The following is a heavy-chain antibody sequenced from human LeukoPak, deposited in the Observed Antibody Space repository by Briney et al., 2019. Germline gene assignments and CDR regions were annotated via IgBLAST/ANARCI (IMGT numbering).Heavy chain of an antibody. V-gene: IGHV3-7*03. CDR2: INKDGGEK. D-gene: IGHD1-26*01. CDR1: GFTFSSYW. Sequence: GGSLRLSCAASGFTFSSYWMSWVRQAPGKGLEWVANINKDGGEKYYVDSVKGRFTISRDNAKNSLYLQMNSLRADGTAVYYCVKDSPPRYSGSPPAYWGQGTLVTVSS. J-gene: IGHJ4*02. CDR3: VKDSPPRYSGSPPAY.